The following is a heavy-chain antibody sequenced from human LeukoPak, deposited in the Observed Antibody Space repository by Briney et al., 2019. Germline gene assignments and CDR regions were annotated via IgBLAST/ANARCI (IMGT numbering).Heavy chain of an antibody. Sequence: GGSLRLSCAASGFTVSSNYMSWVRQAPGKGLEWVSVIYSGGSTYYADSVKGRFTISRDNSKNTLYLQTNSLRAEDTAVYYCARDLMTSDYGMDVWGQGTTVTVSS. CDR2: IYSGGST. J-gene: IGHJ6*02. CDR3: ARDLMTSDYGMDV. V-gene: IGHV3-53*01. D-gene: IGHD4-11*01. CDR1: GFTVSSNY.